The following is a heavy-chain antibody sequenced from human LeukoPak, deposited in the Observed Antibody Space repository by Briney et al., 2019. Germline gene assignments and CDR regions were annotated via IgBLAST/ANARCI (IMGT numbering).Heavy chain of an antibody. D-gene: IGHD3-10*01. V-gene: IGHV3-7*03. CDR2: IKQDGSEK. CDR3: ARDKSAGADTGSSFYY. Sequence: GGSLRLSCAASGFTFSNYWMTWVRQAPGKGLEWVASIKQDGSEKYYVDSVKGRFTFSRDNAKNSLYLQMASLRAEDTAVYYCARDKSAGADTGSSFYYWGQGALVTVSS. J-gene: IGHJ4*02. CDR1: GFTFSNYW.